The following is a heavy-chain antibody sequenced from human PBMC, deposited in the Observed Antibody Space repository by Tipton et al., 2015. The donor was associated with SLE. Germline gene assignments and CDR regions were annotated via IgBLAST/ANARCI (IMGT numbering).Heavy chain of an antibody. D-gene: IGHD2-2*01. CDR2: IYYSGSP. V-gene: IGHV4-59*01. J-gene: IGHJ6*03. CDR1: SGSISNYY. Sequence: TLSLTCIVSSGSISNYYWSWIRQPPGKGLEWIGYIYYSGSPNYNPSLKSRVTISIDTSKNQFSLRLSSVTAADTAVYYCARVPALYYYYMDVWGKGTTVTVSS. CDR3: ARVPALYYYYMDV.